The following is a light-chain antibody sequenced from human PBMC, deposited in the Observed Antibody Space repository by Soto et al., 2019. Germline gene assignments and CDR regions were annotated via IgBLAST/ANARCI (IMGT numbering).Light chain of an antibody. CDR3: QQYHDWPPIT. CDR1: QSVTRN. V-gene: IGKV3-15*01. Sequence: EIVLTQSPVILSLSPGESVTLSCRASQSVTRNLAWQQQVPGQAPRLLVYHASVRATGIPARFSGSGSGTEFSLTISNLQSEDFAIYFCQQYHDWPPITFGQGTRLEIK. CDR2: HAS. J-gene: IGKJ5*01.